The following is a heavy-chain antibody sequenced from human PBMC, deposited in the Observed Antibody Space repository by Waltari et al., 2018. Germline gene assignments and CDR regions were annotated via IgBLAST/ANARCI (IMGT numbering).Heavy chain of an antibody. CDR2: IHKSGST. CDR3: ARDRGPDVNEAMGLDY. CDR1: GDSISRGSYY. D-gene: IGHD3-10*01. V-gene: IGHV4-61*02. J-gene: IGHJ4*02. Sequence: QVQLQESGPGLVKPSQTLSLPCTVSGDSISRGSYYWTWIRQPAGKGLEWIGHIHKSGSTNYNPSLKTRLSISMNKSNNQLSLTLKSVTAADTAVYYCARDRGPDVNEAMGLDYWGQGTRVTVSS.